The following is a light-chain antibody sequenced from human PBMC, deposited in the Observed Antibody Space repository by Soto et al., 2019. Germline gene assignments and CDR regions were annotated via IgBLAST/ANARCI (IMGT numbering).Light chain of an antibody. CDR2: AAS. Sequence: DIQLTQYPSSLSASVGDRVTITCRASQSISGFLNWYQQKPGKAPKLLIYAASNFQSGVPSRFSGSGSGTDFTLTISSLQPEDFATYYCQQSFSTPQTFGQGTKVDIK. J-gene: IGKJ1*01. V-gene: IGKV1-39*01. CDR3: QQSFSTPQT. CDR1: QSISGF.